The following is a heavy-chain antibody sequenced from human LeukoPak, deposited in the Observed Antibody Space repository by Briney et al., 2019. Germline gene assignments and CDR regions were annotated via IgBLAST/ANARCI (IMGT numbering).Heavy chain of an antibody. V-gene: IGHV3-23*01. CDR3: AKEYGIAAAPTYDAFDI. Sequence: GGSLRLSCAASGFTFSSYAMSWVRQAPGKGLEWVSAISGGGGSTYYADSVKGRFTISRDNSKNTLYLQMNSLRAEDTAVYYCAKEYGIAAAPTYDAFDIWGQGTMVTVSS. CDR2: ISGGGGST. D-gene: IGHD6-13*01. CDR1: GFTFSSYA. J-gene: IGHJ3*02.